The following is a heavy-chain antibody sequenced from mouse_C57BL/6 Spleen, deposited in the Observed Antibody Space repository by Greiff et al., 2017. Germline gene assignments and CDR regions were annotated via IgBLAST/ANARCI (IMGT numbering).Heavy chain of an antibody. D-gene: IGHD1-1*01. V-gene: IGHV1-18*01. CDR1: GYTFTDYN. CDR3: TRSGYGSSQYYFDY. J-gene: IGHJ2*01. CDR2: INPNNGGT. Sequence: VQLQQSGPELVKPGASVKIPCKASGYTFTDYNMDWVKQSHGKSLEWIGDINPNNGGTIYNQKFKGKATLTVDKSSSTAYMALRSLTSEDTAVYCCTRSGYGSSQYYFDYWGQGTTLTVSA.